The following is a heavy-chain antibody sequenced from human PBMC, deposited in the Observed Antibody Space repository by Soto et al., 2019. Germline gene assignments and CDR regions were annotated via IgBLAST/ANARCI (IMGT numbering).Heavy chain of an antibody. V-gene: IGHV1-3*04. J-gene: IGHJ6*02. Sequence: ASVKVSCKASGYPFSSYAIHWVRQAPGQRLEWMGWISTGNDNTKYSQKFEGRVTITRDTSATTAYMELSSLKSEDTAVYFCARDRLGHYYYYGMDVWGQGTTVTVSS. CDR3: ARDRLGHYYYYGMDV. D-gene: IGHD1-26*01. CDR2: ISTGNDNT. CDR1: GYPFSSYA.